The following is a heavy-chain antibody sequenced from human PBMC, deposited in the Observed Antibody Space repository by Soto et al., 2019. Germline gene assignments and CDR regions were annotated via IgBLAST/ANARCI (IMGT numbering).Heavy chain of an antibody. CDR1: GYSFTSYW. CDR3: ARLGYDFWSGYNYGMDV. V-gene: IGHV5-51*01. Sequence: GESLKISCKGSGYSFTSYWIGWVRQMPGKGLEWMGIIYPGDSDTRYSPSFQGQVTISVDKSISTAYLQWSSLKASDTAMYYCARLGYDFWSGYNYGMDVWGQGTTVTVSS. CDR2: IYPGDSDT. D-gene: IGHD3-3*01. J-gene: IGHJ6*02.